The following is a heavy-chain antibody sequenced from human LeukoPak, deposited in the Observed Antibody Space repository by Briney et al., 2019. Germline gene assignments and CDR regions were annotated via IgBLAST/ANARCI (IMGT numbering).Heavy chain of an antibody. V-gene: IGHV3-7*01. CDR1: GFTFSDFW. J-gene: IGHJ4*02. CDR2: IKEDGTEK. Sequence: GGSLRLSCAGSGFTFSDFWMTWVRQTPGKGLEWVANIKEDGTEKNLVDSVKGRFTISRDNTKNLLFLEMNNLRGDDTAIYYRVRESRPGGAMGLYHNLDYWGQGTLVAVSS. D-gene: IGHD1-1*01. CDR3: VRESRPGGAMGLYHNLDY.